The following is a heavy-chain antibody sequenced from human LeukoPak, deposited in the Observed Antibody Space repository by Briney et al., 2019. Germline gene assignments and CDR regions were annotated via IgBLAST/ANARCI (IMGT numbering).Heavy chain of an antibody. V-gene: IGHV1-46*01. J-gene: IGHJ5*02. CDR3: ARGGTALRFGELFPQGNWFDP. Sequence: ASVKVSCKASGYTFTSYYMHWVRQAPGQGLEWMGIINPSGGSTSYAQKFQGRVTMTRDTSTSTVYMELSSLRSEDTAVYYCARGGTALRFGELFPQGNWFDPWGQGTLVTVSS. CDR1: GYTFTSYY. D-gene: IGHD3-10*01. CDR2: INPSGGST.